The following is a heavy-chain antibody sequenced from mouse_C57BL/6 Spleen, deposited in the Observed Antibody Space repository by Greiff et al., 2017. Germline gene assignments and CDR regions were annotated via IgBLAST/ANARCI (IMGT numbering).Heavy chain of an antibody. Sequence: EVQLQQSGAELVRPGASVKLSCTASGFNIKDDYMHWVKQRPEQGLEWIGWIDPENGDTEYASKFQGKATITADTSSNTAYLQLSSLTSEDTAVYYCTTRYGNYGAMDYWGQGTSGTVSS. CDR2: IDPENGDT. CDR3: TTRYGNYGAMDY. V-gene: IGHV14-4*01. CDR1: GFNIKDDY. J-gene: IGHJ4*01. D-gene: IGHD2-10*02.